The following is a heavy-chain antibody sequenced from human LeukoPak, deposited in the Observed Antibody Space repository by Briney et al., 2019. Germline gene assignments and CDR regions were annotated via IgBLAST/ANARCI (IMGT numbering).Heavy chain of an antibody. CDR1: GYTFTGYY. D-gene: IGHD2-8*01. CDR2: INPNSGGT. J-gene: IGHJ5*02. V-gene: IGHV1-2*02. CDR3: ASEVDCTNGVCIDP. Sequence: ASVKVSCNASGYTFTGYYIHWVRQAPGQGLEWMGWINPNSGGTDYAQKFQGRVTMNRDTSISTAYMALSSLRSDDTAVYYWASEVDCTNGVCIDPWGQGSLVTVFS.